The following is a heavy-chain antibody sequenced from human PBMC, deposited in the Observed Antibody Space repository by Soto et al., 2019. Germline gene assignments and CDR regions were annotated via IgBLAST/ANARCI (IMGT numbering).Heavy chain of an antibody. CDR3: ARLSEYSSSSLPFDP. Sequence: PSETLSLTCTFSGCSISSYYWIWIRQPPGKGLEWIGYIYYSGSTNYNPSLKSRVTISVDTSKNQFSLKLSSVTAADTAVYYCARLSEYSSSSLPFDPWGQGTLVTVSS. V-gene: IGHV4-59*08. CDR2: IYYSGST. CDR1: GCSISSYY. J-gene: IGHJ5*02. D-gene: IGHD6-6*01.